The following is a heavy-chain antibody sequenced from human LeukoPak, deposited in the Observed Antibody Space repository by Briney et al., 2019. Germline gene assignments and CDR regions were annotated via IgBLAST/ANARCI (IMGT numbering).Heavy chain of an antibody. CDR3: ARALSSTRTLDV. D-gene: IGHD2-2*01. J-gene: IGHJ6*04. CDR2: INHSRST. Sequence: SETLSLTCAVYGGSFSGYYWSWIRQPPGKGLEWIGEINHSRSTNYNPSLKSRVTISVDTSKNQFSLKLSSVTAADTAVYYCARALSSTRTLDVWGKGTTVTVSS. V-gene: IGHV4-34*01. CDR1: GGSFSGYY.